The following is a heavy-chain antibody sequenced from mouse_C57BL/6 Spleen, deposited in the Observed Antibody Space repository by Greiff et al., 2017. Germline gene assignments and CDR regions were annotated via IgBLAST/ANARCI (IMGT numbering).Heavy chain of an antibody. CDR1: GYAFSSYW. D-gene: IGHD1-1*01. Sequence: QVQLQQSGAELVKPGASVKISCKASGYAFSSYWMNWVKQRPGKGLEWLGQIYPGEGETNYNGMFKGKATLTADKSSSTASMQLSSLTSEDSAVYFCARSTVVATDYGVQGTSVTVSS. CDR3: ARSTVVATDY. V-gene: IGHV1-80*01. J-gene: IGHJ4*01. CDR2: IYPGEGET.